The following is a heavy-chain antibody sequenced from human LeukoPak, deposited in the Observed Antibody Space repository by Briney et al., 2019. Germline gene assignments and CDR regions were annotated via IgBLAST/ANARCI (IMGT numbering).Heavy chain of an antibody. J-gene: IGHJ4*02. V-gene: IGHV3-23*01. CDR1: GFTFSNYA. CDR3: AKDSNYGSDYYFDY. D-gene: IGHD3-10*01. Sequence: GGSLRLSCAASGFTFSNYAMSWVRQAPGKGLEWVSAISGGGSTTYYADSVKGRFTISRDNSKNTLYLQMSSLRAEDTALYYCAKDSNYGSDYYFDYWGPGTLVTVSS. CDR2: ISGGGSTT.